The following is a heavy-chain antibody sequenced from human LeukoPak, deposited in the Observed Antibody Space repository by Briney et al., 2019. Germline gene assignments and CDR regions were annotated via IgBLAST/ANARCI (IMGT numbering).Heavy chain of an antibody. CDR3: ARAHSSGWTFDY. Sequence: SGTLSLTCAVSGYSISSGYYWGWIRQPPGKGLEWIGSIYHSGSTYYNPSLKSRVTISVDTSKNQFSLKLSSVTAADTAVYYCARAHSSGWTFDYWGQGTLVTVSS. CDR1: GYSISSGYY. V-gene: IGHV4-38-2*01. CDR2: IYHSGST. J-gene: IGHJ4*02. D-gene: IGHD6-19*01.